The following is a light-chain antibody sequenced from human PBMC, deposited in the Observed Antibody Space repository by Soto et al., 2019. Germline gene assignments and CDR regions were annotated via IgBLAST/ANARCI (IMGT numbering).Light chain of an antibody. V-gene: IGKV3D-15*01. J-gene: IGKJ4*01. Sequence: EIVMTQSPATLSVSPGERATLSCRASQSVSSNLAWYQQKPGQAPSLLIYDISARATGIPTRFSGSGSGTEFTLTRSSLQSEDFAVYYCQQYNDWPLTFGGGTKVEIK. CDR2: DIS. CDR3: QQYNDWPLT. CDR1: QSVSSN.